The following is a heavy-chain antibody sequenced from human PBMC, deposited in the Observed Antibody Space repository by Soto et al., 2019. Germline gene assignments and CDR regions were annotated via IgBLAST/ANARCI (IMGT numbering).Heavy chain of an antibody. CDR2: SYWDDDR. J-gene: IGHJ4*02. Sequence: QVTLKEAGPTLLKPTQTLTLTCTFSGFSLSTSGMGVGWIRQPPGKALEWLALSYWDDDRRHSPSLKSRLTITKDTSKNQVVLTMTTMDPVYTATYYCARRYYDTLSGLPCYFDYSGQGALVTVSS. V-gene: IGHV2-5*02. D-gene: IGHD3-9*01. CDR1: GFSLSTSGMG. CDR3: ARRYYDTLSGLPCYFDY.